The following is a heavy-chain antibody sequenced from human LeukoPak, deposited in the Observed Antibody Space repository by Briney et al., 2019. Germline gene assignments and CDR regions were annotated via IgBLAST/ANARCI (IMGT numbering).Heavy chain of an antibody. J-gene: IGHJ4*02. D-gene: IGHD5-24*01. V-gene: IGHV4-34*01. Sequence: SETLSLTCAVYGGSFSGYYWSWIRQPPGKGLEWIGEINHSGSTNYNPSLKSRVTISVDTSKNQFSLKLSSVTAADTAVYYCARVRRDGYNFRRTYFDYWGQGTLVTVSS. CDR1: GGSFSGYY. CDR2: INHSGST. CDR3: ARVRRDGYNFRRTYFDY.